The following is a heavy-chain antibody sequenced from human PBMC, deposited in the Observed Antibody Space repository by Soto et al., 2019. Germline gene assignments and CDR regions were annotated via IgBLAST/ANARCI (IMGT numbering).Heavy chain of an antibody. D-gene: IGHD6-6*01. CDR3: ATGGGFIEGRMVWFDP. V-gene: IGHV4-34*01. Sequence: PSETLSLTCSVYNGSLSGYSWNWIRQPPGKGLEWIGEINHSGTINYNPSLRSRVTMSVDRSRNQFSLKLRSVTAADTAVYYCATGGGFIEGRMVWFDPWGQGTQVTVS. CDR1: NGSLSGYS. CDR2: INHSGTI. J-gene: IGHJ5*02.